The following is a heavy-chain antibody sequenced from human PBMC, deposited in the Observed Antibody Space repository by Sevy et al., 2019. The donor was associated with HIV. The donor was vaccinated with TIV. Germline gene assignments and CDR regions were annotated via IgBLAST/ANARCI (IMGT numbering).Heavy chain of an antibody. D-gene: IGHD3-22*01. J-gene: IGHJ4*02. CDR3: ARTLYYYESSGYYSFDY. V-gene: IGHV4-39*01. Sequence: SETLSLTCSVSGGSVSSSSYYWGWIRQPPGQGLEWIGSVYYSGDSHYNPSLKSLVTVSVETSRNQFSLRLTSVTAADTAVYSCARTLYYYESSGYYSFDYWGQGILVTVSS. CDR1: GGSVSSSSYY. CDR2: VYYSGDS.